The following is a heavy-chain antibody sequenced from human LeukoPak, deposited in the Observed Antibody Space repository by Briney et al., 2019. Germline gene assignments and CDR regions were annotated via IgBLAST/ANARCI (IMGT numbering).Heavy chain of an antibody. CDR1: GGSISSSSYY. CDR3: ATPPKYGDYLFDLFTFDY. CDR2: IYYSGST. J-gene: IGHJ4*02. Sequence: SETLSLTCTVSGGSISSSSYYWGWIRQPPGKGLEWIGSIYYSGSTYYNPSLKSRVTISVDTSKNQFSLKLSSVTAADTAVYYCATPPKYGDYLFDLFTFDYWGQGTLVTVSS. D-gene: IGHD4-17*01. V-gene: IGHV4-39*01.